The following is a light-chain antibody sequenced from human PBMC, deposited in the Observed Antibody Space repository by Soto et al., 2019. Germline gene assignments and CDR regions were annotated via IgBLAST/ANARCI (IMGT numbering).Light chain of an antibody. J-gene: IGLJ2*01. Sequence: QLVLTQPPSVSGAPGQRVTISCTGSSSNIRAGYDVHWYQQLPGTAPKLLIYGNSNRPSGVPDRFSGSKSGTSASLAITGLQAEDEADYYCQSYDSSLSVVFGGGTKLTVL. V-gene: IGLV1-40*01. CDR1: SSNIRAGYD. CDR3: QSYDSSLSVV. CDR2: GNS.